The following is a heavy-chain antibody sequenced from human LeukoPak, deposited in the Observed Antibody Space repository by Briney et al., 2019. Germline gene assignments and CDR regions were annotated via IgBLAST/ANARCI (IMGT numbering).Heavy chain of an antibody. D-gene: IGHD4-23*01. V-gene: IGHV1-46*01. CDR1: GYTFTSYY. J-gene: IGHJ4*02. CDR2: INPSGGST. Sequence: ASVKVSCKASGYTFTSYYMHWVRQAPGQGLEWMGIINPSGGSTSYAQKFQGRVTMTRDMSTSTVYMELGSLRSEDTAVYYCARVLDGLHTVEGFGYWGQGTLVTVSS. CDR3: ARVLDGLHTVEGFGY.